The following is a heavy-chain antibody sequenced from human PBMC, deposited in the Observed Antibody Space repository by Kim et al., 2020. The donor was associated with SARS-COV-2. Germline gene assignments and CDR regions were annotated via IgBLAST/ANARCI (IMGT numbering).Heavy chain of an antibody. Sequence: VKGRFTISRDNSKNTLYLQMNSLRAEDTAVYYCAKISGRNSKGKVYYFDYWGQGTLVTVSS. V-gene: IGHV3-23*01. J-gene: IGHJ4*02. CDR3: AKISGRNSKGKVYYFDY. D-gene: IGHD4-4*01.